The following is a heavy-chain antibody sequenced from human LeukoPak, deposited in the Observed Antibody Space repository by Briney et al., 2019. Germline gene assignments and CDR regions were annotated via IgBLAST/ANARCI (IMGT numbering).Heavy chain of an antibody. J-gene: IGHJ4*02. CDR1: GFTFSNYW. CDR3: SNGYCSGDSCY. Sequence: GGSLRLSCAASGFTFSNYWLSWVRQTPGKGLEWVGNINQGGSEKYYVDPVKGRFTISRDNAKNSLYLQINSPTVEDTAVYYCSNGYCSGDSCYWGQGTLVTVSS. CDR2: INQGGSEK. V-gene: IGHV3-7*01. D-gene: IGHD2-15*01.